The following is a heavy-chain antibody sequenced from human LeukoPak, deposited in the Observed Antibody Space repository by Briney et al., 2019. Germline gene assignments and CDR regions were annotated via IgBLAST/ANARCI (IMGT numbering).Heavy chain of an antibody. Sequence: SETLSLTCTVSGGSISSYYWSWIRQPPGKGLEWIGYIYYSGSTNYNPSLKSRVTISVDTSKNQFSLKLSSVTAADTAVYYCARDRERYNWNYDYYYGMDVWGQGTTVTVSS. CDR2: IYYSGST. V-gene: IGHV4-59*01. CDR3: ARDRERYNWNYDYYYGMDV. CDR1: GGSISSYY. J-gene: IGHJ6*02. D-gene: IGHD1-20*01.